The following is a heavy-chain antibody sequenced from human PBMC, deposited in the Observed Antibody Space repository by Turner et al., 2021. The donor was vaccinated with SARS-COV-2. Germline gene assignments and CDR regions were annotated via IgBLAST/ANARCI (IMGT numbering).Heavy chain of an antibody. CDR1: GGSFSGYY. V-gene: IGHV4-34*01. CDR3: ARGRAAAAGHFDY. J-gene: IGHJ4*02. CDR2: INHSGST. D-gene: IGHD6-13*01. Sequence: QVQLQQWGAGLLKPSAPLPLTCAVYGGSFSGYYWSWIRQPPGKELEWIGEINHSGSTNYSPTLKSRVTISVDTTKNQFSLKLSSVTAADTAVYYCARGRAAAAGHFDYWGQGTLVTVSS.